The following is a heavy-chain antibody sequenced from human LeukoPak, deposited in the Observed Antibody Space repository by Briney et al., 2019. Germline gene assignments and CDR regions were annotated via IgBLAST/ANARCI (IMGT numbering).Heavy chain of an antibody. D-gene: IGHD6-19*01. J-gene: IGHJ4*02. CDR2: TDTSGNYI. CDR3: AKDQAPIAVAPFDY. Sequence: TGGSLRLSCTASGFTFSNYGMNWVRQAPGKGLEWVSFTDTSGNYIYYADSVKGRFTISRDNSKNTLYLQMNSLRAEDTAVYYCAKDQAPIAVAPFDYWGQGTLVTVSS. V-gene: IGHV3-23*01. CDR1: GFTFSNYG.